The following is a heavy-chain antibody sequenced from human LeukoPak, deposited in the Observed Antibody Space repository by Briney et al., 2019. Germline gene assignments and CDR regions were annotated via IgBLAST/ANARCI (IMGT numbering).Heavy chain of an antibody. CDR3: ARGHFYYDSSGYAFDI. CDR1: GGSISSSSYY. CDR2: INHSGST. Sequence: PSETLSLTCTVSGGSISSSSYYWSWIRQPPGKGLEWIGEINHSGSTNYNPSLKSRVTISVDTSKNQFSLKLSSVTAADTAVYYCARGHFYYDSSGYAFDIWGQGTMVTVSS. J-gene: IGHJ3*02. V-gene: IGHV4-39*07. D-gene: IGHD3-22*01.